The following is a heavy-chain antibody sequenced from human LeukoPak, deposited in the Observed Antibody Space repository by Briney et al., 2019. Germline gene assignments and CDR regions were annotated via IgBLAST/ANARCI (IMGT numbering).Heavy chain of an antibody. CDR2: ISSNGGST. V-gene: IGHV3-64D*06. D-gene: IGHD3-3*01. Sequence: PGGSLRLSCSASGFTFSSYAMHWVRQAPGKGLEYVSAISSNGGSTYYADSVKGRFTISRDNSKNTLYLQMSSLRAEDTAVYYCVKGQRITIFGVVSSFDYWGQGTLVTVSS. CDR1: GFTFSSYA. J-gene: IGHJ4*02. CDR3: VKGQRITIFGVVSSFDY.